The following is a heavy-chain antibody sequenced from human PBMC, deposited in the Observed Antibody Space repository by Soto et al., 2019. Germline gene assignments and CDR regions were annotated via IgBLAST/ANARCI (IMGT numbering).Heavy chain of an antibody. J-gene: IGHJ3*02. CDR2: TYYRSKWYN. Sequence: TSETLSLTCAISGDSVSSNSAAWNWIRQSPSRGLEWLGRTYYRSKWYNDYAVSVKSRITINPDTSKNQFSLQLNSVTPEDTAVYYCARDVGEQQPDAFDIWGQGTMVTVSS. CDR3: ARDVGEQQPDAFDI. D-gene: IGHD6-13*01. CDR1: GDSVSSNSAA. V-gene: IGHV6-1*01.